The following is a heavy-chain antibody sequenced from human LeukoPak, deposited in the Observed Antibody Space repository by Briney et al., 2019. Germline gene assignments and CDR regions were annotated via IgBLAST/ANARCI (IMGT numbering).Heavy chain of an antibody. CDR3: ARGLALSGRYSQFDY. CDR1: GFTFSSYS. CDR2: ISYDGSNK. V-gene: IGHV3-30*04. Sequence: GGSLRLSCAASGFTFSSYSMHGVRQAPGKGLEGGAVISYDGSNKYYADSLKGRFTISRDNSKNTLDLQMNSRRSADTAVYYCARGLALSGRYSQFDYWGQGTLVTVSS. D-gene: IGHD1-26*01. J-gene: IGHJ4*02.